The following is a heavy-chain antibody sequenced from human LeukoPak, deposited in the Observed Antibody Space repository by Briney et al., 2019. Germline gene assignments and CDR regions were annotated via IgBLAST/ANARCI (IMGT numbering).Heavy chain of an antibody. Sequence: SVNVSCKASGGTFSSYAISWVRQAPGQGLEWMGRIIPIFCTANYAQKFQGRVTITTDESTRTAYMELSSLRSEDTAVYYCARPLGYCSGGSCYSDYWGQGTLVTVSS. CDR1: GGTFSSYA. CDR2: IIPIFCTA. V-gene: IGHV1-69*05. CDR3: ARPLGYCSGGSCYSDY. D-gene: IGHD2-15*01. J-gene: IGHJ4*02.